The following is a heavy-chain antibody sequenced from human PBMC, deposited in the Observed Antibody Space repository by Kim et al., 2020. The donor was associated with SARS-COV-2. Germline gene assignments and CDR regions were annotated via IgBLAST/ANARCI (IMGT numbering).Heavy chain of an antibody. Sequence: GGSLRLSCAASGFTFSSYSMNWVRQAPGKGLEWVSSISSSSSYIYYADSVKGRFTISRDNAKNSLYLQMNSLRAEDTAVYYCARVEYCSSTSCYVDYYWGQGTLVTVSS. CDR1: GFTFSSYS. D-gene: IGHD2-2*01. J-gene: IGHJ4*02. V-gene: IGHV3-21*01. CDR3: ARVEYCSSTSCYVDYY. CDR2: ISSSSSYI.